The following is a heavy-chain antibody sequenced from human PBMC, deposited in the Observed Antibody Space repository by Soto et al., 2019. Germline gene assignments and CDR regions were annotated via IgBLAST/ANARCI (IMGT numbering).Heavy chain of an antibody. J-gene: IGHJ4*02. V-gene: IGHV4-59*01. CDR1: GGSISRYY. CDR2: IHYSGSA. CDR3: ARDQNGSPHFDY. D-gene: IGHD1-26*01. Sequence: SETLSRTCTVSGGSISRYYWSWIRQLPGKGLEWIGYIHYSGSANYNPSLMSRVTISVDSSKNQFSLKLSSVTAADTAVYYCARDQNGSPHFDYWGQGTLVTVSS.